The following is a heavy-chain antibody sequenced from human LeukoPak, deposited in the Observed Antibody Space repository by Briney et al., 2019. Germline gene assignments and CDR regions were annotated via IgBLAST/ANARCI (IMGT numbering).Heavy chain of an antibody. D-gene: IGHD3-10*01. CDR1: GITFRNYD. CDR2: IVIGGDT. CDR3: ARGEFYGSGSYLFDY. V-gene: IGHV3-13*01. Sequence: GGSLRLSCGASGITFRNYDMHWVRQAAGKGLEWVSTIVIGGDTYYPGSVKGRFTISRENAKNSLYLQMNSLRAGDTAVYYCARGEFYGSGSYLFDYWGQGTLVTVSS. J-gene: IGHJ4*02.